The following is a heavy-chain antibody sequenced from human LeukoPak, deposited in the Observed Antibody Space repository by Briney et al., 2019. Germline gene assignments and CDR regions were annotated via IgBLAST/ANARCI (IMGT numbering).Heavy chain of an antibody. CDR2: INPNSGGT. Sequence: GASVKVSCKASGGTFSSYAISWVRQAPGQGLEWMGRINPNSGGTNYAQKFQGRVTMTRDTSISTAYMELSRLRSDDTAVYYCARLGVSDSSGYYLFDYWGQGTLVTVSS. D-gene: IGHD3-22*01. CDR1: GGTFSSYA. V-gene: IGHV1-2*06. J-gene: IGHJ4*02. CDR3: ARLGVSDSSGYYLFDY.